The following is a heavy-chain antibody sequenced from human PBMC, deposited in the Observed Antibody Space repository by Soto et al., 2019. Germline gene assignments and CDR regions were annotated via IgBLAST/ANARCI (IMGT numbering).Heavy chain of an antibody. V-gene: IGHV4-31*03. CDR1: GGSIGSGGYY. Sequence: SETLSLTCTVSGGSIGSGGYYWSWIRQHPGKGLEWIGYIYYSGSTYYNPSLKSRVTISVDTSKNQFSLKLSSVTAADTAVYYCAGRTSLTSVEIFSGGLSGYNWVDPWGRGTLVTVSS. CDR3: AGRTSLTSVEIFSGGLSGYNWVDP. CDR2: IYYSGST. J-gene: IGHJ5*01. D-gene: IGHD3-3*01.